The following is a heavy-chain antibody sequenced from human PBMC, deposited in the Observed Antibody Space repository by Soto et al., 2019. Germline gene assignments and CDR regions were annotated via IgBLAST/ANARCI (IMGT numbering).Heavy chain of an antibody. J-gene: IGHJ4*02. Sequence: PSETLSLTCTVSGGSISSYYWSWIRQPPGKGLEWIGYIYYSGSTNYNPSLKSRVTISVDTSKNQFSLKLSSVTAADTAVYYCARDGPSSYFDYWGQGTLVTVSS. V-gene: IGHV4-59*01. CDR3: ARDGPSSYFDY. CDR2: IYYSGST. CDR1: GGSISSYY.